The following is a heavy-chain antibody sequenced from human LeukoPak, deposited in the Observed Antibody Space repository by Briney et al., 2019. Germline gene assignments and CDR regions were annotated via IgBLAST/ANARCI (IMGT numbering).Heavy chain of an antibody. Sequence: PGGSLRLSCAASGFIFNNYGIRWVRQAPGEGLEWVDNIKQDGSDKYYVDSVKGRFTISRDNAKNSLYLQMNSLRAEDTAVYYCAREGVVPAFDYWGQGTLVTVSS. CDR1: GFIFNNYG. V-gene: IGHV3-7*01. CDR3: AREGVVPAFDY. CDR2: IKQDGSDK. D-gene: IGHD2-2*01. J-gene: IGHJ4*02.